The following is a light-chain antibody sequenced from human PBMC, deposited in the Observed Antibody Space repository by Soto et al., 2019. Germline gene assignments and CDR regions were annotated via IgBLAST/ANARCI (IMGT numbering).Light chain of an antibody. J-gene: IGKJ4*01. Sequence: DIQMTQSPSSLSASVGDRVIITCQASQDIGTYLAWYQQKSGKAPKLLIYDASYLETGVPSRFSARGSGTEFTFTISSLQPEDVATYYCQQHAELPLTFGRGTKIDIK. CDR3: QQHAELPLT. CDR1: QDIGTY. V-gene: IGKV1-33*01. CDR2: DAS.